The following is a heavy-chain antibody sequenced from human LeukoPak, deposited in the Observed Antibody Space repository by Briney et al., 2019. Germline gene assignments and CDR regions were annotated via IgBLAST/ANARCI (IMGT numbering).Heavy chain of an antibody. CDR3: ARRHYDYVWGSYRYTAYFDY. CDR2: IYYSGST. CDR1: GGSISSYY. V-gene: IGHV4-59*12. Sequence: SETLSLTCTVSGGSISSYYWSWIRQPPGKGLEWIGYIYYSGSTNYNPSLKSRVTISVDTSKNQFSLKLSSVTAADTAVYYCARRHYDYVWGSYRYTAYFDYWGQGTLVTVSS. D-gene: IGHD3-16*02. J-gene: IGHJ4*02.